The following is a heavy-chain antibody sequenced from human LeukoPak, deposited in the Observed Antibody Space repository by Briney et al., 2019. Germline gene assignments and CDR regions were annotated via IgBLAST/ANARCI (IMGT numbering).Heavy chain of an antibody. CDR3: ARPATYYYDSSGYYY. CDR1: GFTFSDYY. CDR2: ISSSGSTI. D-gene: IGHD3-22*01. V-gene: IGHV3-11*01. Sequence: GGSLRLSCAASGFTFSDYYMSWIRRAPGKGLEWVSYISSSGSTIYYADSVKGRFTISRDNAKNSLYLQMNSLRAEDTAVYYCARPATYYYDSSGYYYWGQGTLVTVSS. J-gene: IGHJ4*02.